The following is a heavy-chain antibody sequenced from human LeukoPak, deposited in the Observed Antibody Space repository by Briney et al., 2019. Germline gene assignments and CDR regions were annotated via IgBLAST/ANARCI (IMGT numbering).Heavy chain of an antibody. J-gene: IGHJ6*02. CDR1: GFTLSSYW. CDR2: ISGSGGST. CDR3: ATRISTAMVRGATPYYYYGMDV. Sequence: GGSLRLSCAASGFTLSSYWMSWVRQAPGKGLEWVSAISGSGGSTYYADSVKGRFTISRDNSKNTLYLQMNSLRAEDTAVYYCATRISTAMVRGATPYYYYGMDVWGQGTTVTVSS. D-gene: IGHD3-10*01. V-gene: IGHV3-23*01.